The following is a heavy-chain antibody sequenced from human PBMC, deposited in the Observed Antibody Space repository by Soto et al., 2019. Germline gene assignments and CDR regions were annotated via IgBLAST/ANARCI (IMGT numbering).Heavy chain of an antibody. CDR3: AKMEGPTAYYYAMDV. CDR1: GFTFSNYG. D-gene: IGHD1-1*01. V-gene: IGHV3-23*01. CDR2: ISGSGGGT. Sequence: EVQLLESGGGLVQPGGSLRLSCRASGFTFSNYGMSWVRQAPGKGLEWVSGISGSGGGTYYADSVKGRFTISRDNSKSTLYLQMNSLRVEDTAVYHCAKMEGPTAYYYAMDVWGQGTTVTVSS. J-gene: IGHJ6*02.